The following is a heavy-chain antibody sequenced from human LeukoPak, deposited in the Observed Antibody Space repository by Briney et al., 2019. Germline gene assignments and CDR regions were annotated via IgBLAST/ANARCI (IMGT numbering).Heavy chain of an antibody. CDR2: IYHSGST. CDR1: GFTFTNAW. J-gene: IGHJ5*02. CDR3: ARVKRQQLVTPWWFDP. Sequence: GSLRLSCAASGFTFTNAWMSWVRQAPGKGLEWIGYIYHSGSTYYNPSLKSRVTISVDRSKNQFSLKLSSVTAADTAVYYCARVKRQQLVTPWWFDPWGQGTLVTVSS. V-gene: IGHV4-4*02. D-gene: IGHD6-13*01.